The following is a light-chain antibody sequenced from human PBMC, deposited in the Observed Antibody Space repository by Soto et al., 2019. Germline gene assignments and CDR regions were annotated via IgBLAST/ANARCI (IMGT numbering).Light chain of an antibody. J-gene: IGKJ4*01. V-gene: IGKV3-20*01. Sequence: EIGLTQSPGTLSLSPGERATLSCRASQSGSSSYLSWHQQKPDQPPRLLIYGVSSRATGIPDRFSGSGSGTDFTLTISSLEPEDFAVYYCQQYSRSPRTFGGGTQVEIK. CDR1: QSGSSSY. CDR2: GVS. CDR3: QQYSRSPRT.